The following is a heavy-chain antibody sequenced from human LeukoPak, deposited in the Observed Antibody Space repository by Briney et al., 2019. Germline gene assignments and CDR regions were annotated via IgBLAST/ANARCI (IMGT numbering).Heavy chain of an antibody. CDR2: ISYDGSNK. J-gene: IGHJ4*02. V-gene: IGHV3-30*04. Sequence: TGGSLRLSCAASGFTFSSYAMHWVRQAPGKGLEWVAVISYDGSNKYYADSVKGRSTISRDNSKNTLYLQMNSLRAEDTAVYYCARDGNYYGSGSQYWGQGTLVTVSS. CDR3: ARDGNYYGSGSQY. CDR1: GFTFSSYA. D-gene: IGHD3-10*01.